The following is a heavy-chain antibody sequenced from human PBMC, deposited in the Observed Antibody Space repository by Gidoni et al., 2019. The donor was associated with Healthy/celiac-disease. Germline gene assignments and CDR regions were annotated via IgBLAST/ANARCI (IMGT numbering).Heavy chain of an antibody. J-gene: IGHJ6*02. D-gene: IGHD3-16*02. CDR3: ARDLPKYTMITFGGVIVGHGMDV. V-gene: IGHV3-48*03. CDR2: ISSSGSTI. Sequence: EVQLVESGGGLVQPGGSLRLSCAASGFTFSSYEMNWVRQAPGKGLEWVSYISSSGSTIYYADSVKGRFTISRDNAKNSLYLQMNSLRAEDTAVYYCARDLPKYTMITFGGVIVGHGMDVWGQGTTVTVSS. CDR1: GFTFSSYE.